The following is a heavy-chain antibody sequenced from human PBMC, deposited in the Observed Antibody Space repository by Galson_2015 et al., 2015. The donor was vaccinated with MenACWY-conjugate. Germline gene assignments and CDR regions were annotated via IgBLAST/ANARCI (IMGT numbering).Heavy chain of an antibody. J-gene: IGHJ6*02. CDR3: ARGHYGTDV. CDR1: GFTFRNYW. Sequence: SLRLSCAVSGFTFRNYWMTWVRQAPGKGLEWVASIKKDGSEKYYVDSVKGRFTNSRDNAKNSLYLEMNSLRVEDTAVYSCARGHYGTDVWGQGTTVTASS. V-gene: IGHV3-7*03. CDR2: IKKDGSEK.